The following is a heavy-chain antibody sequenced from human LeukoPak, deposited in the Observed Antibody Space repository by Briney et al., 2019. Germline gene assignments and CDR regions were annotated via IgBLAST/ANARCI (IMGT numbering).Heavy chain of an antibody. Sequence: GGSLRLSCAASGFSFNRYSMNWVRQAPGQGLEWVSSISSSGSYIYYSDSVKGRFTISRDNAKNTLYLQMNSLRAEDTAVYYCAHLARSSWGQGTLVTVSS. V-gene: IGHV3-21*01. CDR3: AHLARSS. D-gene: IGHD6-19*01. CDR1: GFSFNRYS. CDR2: ISSSGSYI. J-gene: IGHJ4*02.